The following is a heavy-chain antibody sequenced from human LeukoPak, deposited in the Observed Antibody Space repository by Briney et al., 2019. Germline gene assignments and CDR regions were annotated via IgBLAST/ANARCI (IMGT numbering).Heavy chain of an antibody. Sequence: GASVEVSCKASGGTFSSYAISWVRQAPGQGIEWMGGIIPIFGTANYAQKFQGRVTITADESTSTAYMELSSLRSEDTAVYYCASANDTPLRYSYMDVWGKGTTVTISS. V-gene: IGHV1-69*13. CDR1: GGTFSSYA. CDR2: IIPIFGTA. CDR3: ASANDTPLRYSYMDV. J-gene: IGHJ6*03. D-gene: IGHD3-9*01.